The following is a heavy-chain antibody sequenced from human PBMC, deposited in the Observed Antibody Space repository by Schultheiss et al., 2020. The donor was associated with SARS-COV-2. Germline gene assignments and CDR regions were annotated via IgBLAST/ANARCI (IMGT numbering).Heavy chain of an antibody. V-gene: IGHV4-4*02. CDR3: ARGDVGGFDY. D-gene: IGHD3-16*01. CDR2: IYHSGST. CDR1: GGSISSSNW. Sequence: SETLSLTCAVSGGSISSSNWWSWVRQPPGKGLEWIGEIYHSGSTNYNPSLRSRATISLDTSKNQFSLKIGSVTAADTAVYYCARGDVGGFDYWGQGTLVTVSS. J-gene: IGHJ4*02.